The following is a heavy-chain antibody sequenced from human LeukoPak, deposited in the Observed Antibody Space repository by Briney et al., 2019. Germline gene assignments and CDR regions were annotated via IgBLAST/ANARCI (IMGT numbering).Heavy chain of an antibody. D-gene: IGHD3-22*01. CDR1: GFTVSSNY. V-gene: IGHV3-53*05. Sequence: SGGSLRLSCAASGFTVSSNYMSWVRQAPGKGLEWVSVIYSGGSTYYAASVKGRFTTSRDNSKNTLNLQMNSLRAEDTAVYYCAKDPTHFRVWDDYDSNVLNCWGQGTLVTVSS. J-gene: IGHJ4*02. CDR3: AKDPTHFRVWDDYDSNVLNC. CDR2: IYSGGST.